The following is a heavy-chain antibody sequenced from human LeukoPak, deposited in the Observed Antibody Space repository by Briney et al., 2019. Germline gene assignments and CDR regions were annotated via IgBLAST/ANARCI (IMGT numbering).Heavy chain of an antibody. J-gene: IGHJ6*02. CDR3: ARDPDYGSGSPPYYGRDV. CDR2: IIPIFGTA. V-gene: IGHV1-69*01. CDR1: GGTFSSYA. Sequence: SVKVSCKASGGTFSSYAISWVRQAPGQGLEWMGGIIPIFGTANYAQKFQGRVTITADESTSTAYMELSSLRSEDTAVYYCARDPDYGSGSPPYYGRDVWGQGTTVTVSS. D-gene: IGHD3-10*01.